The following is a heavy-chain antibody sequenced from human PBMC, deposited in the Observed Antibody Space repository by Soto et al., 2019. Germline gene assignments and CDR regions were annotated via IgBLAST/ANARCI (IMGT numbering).Heavy chain of an antibody. V-gene: IGHV5-10-1*01. CDR1: GYSFNSYW. J-gene: IGHJ5*02. CDR2: IDPSDSYT. Sequence: SGYSFNSYWISCLRQMPGKGLEWMGRIDPSDSYTNYSPSFQGHVTISADKSISTAYLQWSSLKASDTAMYYCARQQNWFDPWGQGTLVTVSS. CDR3: ARQQNWFDP.